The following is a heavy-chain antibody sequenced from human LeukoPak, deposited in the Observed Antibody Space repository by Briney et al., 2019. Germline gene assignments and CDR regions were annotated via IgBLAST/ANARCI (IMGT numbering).Heavy chain of an antibody. V-gene: IGHV1-69*04. D-gene: IGHD5-18*01. CDR3: ARDQGLTAPPPNGLVV. Sequence: SVRVSCKTSGGTFSTSAITWVRQAPGQGLEWMGRIIPVLNITTYAQRFQGRVTITADTSTSTVYMELSSLRSEETAVYYCARDQGLTAPPPNGLVVWGQGTTVIVSS. CDR2: IIPVLNIT. CDR1: GGTFSTSA. J-gene: IGHJ6*02.